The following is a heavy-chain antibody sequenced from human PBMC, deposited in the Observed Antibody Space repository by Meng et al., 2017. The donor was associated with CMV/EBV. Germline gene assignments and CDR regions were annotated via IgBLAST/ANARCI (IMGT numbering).Heavy chain of an antibody. D-gene: IGHD3-3*01. CDR2: IYYSGST. J-gene: IGHJ6*02. Sequence: SETLSLTCTVAGGSISSYYWSWIRQPPGKGLEWIGYIYYSGSTNYNPPLKSRVTISVDTSKNQFSLKLSSVTAADTAVYYCARASSLYYDFWSGYQPTPYYYYGMDVWGQGTTVTVSS. CDR1: GGSISSYY. CDR3: ARASSLYYDFWSGYQPTPYYYYGMDV. V-gene: IGHV4-59*01.